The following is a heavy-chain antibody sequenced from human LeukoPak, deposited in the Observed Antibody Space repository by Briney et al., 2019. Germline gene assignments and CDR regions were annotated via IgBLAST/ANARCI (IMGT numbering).Heavy chain of an antibody. CDR2: IYYSGST. Sequence: SETLSLTCTVSGGSISSYYWSWIRQPPGKGLEWIGYIYYSGSTNYNPSLKSRVTISVDTSKNQFSLKLSSVTAADTAVYYCAREGGYLDYWGQGTLVTVSS. J-gene: IGHJ4*02. CDR1: GGSISSYY. V-gene: IGHV4-59*01. CDR3: AREGGYLDY.